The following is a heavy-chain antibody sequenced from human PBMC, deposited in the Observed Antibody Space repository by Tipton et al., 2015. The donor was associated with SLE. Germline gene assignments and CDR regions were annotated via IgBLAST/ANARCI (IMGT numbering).Heavy chain of an antibody. CDR3: ARGLAVAGRHFDY. CDR1: GDSVSSNSAA. CDR2: TYYRSKWYN. D-gene: IGHD6-19*01. V-gene: IGHV6-1*01. Sequence: GLVKTSQTLSLTCAISGDSVSSNSAAWNWIRQSPSRGLEWLGRTYYRSKWYNDYAVSVKSRIAINPDTSKNQFSLKLSSVTAADTAVYYCARGLAVAGRHFDYWGQGTLVTVSS. J-gene: IGHJ4*02.